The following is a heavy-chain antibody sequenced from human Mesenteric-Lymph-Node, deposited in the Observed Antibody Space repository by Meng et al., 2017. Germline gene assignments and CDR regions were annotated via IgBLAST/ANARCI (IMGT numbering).Heavy chain of an antibody. D-gene: IGHD3-3*01. J-gene: IGHJ3*02. CDR1: GFPFKTHE. CDR3: ARGPYYDFWSGFAISGAFDI. CDR2: ISSSSSYI. Sequence: GGSLRLSCAASGFPFKTHEMNWVRQAPGKGLEWVSSISSSSSYIYYADSVKGRFTISRDNAKNSLYLQMNSLRAEDTAVYYCARGPYYDFWSGFAISGAFDIWGHGTMVTVSS. V-gene: IGHV3-21*01.